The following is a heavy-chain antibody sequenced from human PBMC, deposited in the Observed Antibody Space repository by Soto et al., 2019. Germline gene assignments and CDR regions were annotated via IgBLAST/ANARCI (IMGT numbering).Heavy chain of an antibody. V-gene: IGHV3-30*18. CDR3: EKVEMYYDSSGYFDY. J-gene: IGHJ4*02. CDR1: GFTFRNHG. CDR2: ISYDGSNK. D-gene: IGHD3-22*01. Sequence: GGSVRLSCAAPGFTFRNHGIHRFRQAPDKGLEWVAVISYDGSNKYYADSVEGRFTISRDNSKNTLYLQMNSLRAEDTAVYYCEKVEMYYDSSGYFDYWGQGTLVTVSS.